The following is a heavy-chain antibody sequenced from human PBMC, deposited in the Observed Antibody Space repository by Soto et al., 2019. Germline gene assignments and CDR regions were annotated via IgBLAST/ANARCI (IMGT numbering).Heavy chain of an antibody. CDR2: IKSKTDGGTT. D-gene: IGHD3-3*01. J-gene: IGHJ4*02. V-gene: IGHV3-15*01. CDR3: TTDNGSGFLEWLVY. Sequence: EVQLVESGGGLVKPGGSLRLSCAASGFTFSNAWMSWVRQAPGKGLEWVGRIKSKTDGGTTDYAAPVKGRFTISRDDSKNTLYLQMNSLKSEDTAVYYCTTDNGSGFLEWLVYWGLGILVTGSS. CDR1: GFTFSNAW.